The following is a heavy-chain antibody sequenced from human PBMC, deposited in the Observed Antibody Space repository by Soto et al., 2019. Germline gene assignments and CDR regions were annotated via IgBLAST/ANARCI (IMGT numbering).Heavy chain of an antibody. Sequence: VESLKISCNASGYTFTNNWISWVRQKPGQGLEWMGRIDPSDSRTKYNPSFEGHVTISIDKSINTAFLQWSSLRASDTAVYFCARRRGYSYDCDYWGKGTLVTVSS. CDR1: GYTFTNNW. CDR2: IDPSDSRT. J-gene: IGHJ4*02. CDR3: ARRRGYSYDCDY. D-gene: IGHD5-18*01. V-gene: IGHV5-10-1*01.